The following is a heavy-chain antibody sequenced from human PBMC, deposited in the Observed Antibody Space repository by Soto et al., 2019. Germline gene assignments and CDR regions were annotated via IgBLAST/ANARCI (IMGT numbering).Heavy chain of an antibody. V-gene: IGHV3-30*18. CDR1: GFTFSSYG. Sequence: PGGSLRLSCAASGFTFSSYGMHWVRQAPGKGLEWVAVISYDGSNKYYADSVKGRFTISRDNSKNTLYLQMNSLRAEDTAVYYCAKLGTSLRYFDWLLYSPYYFDYWGQGTLVTVSS. CDR3: AKLGTSLRYFDWLLYSPYYFDY. D-gene: IGHD3-9*01. CDR2: ISYDGSNK. J-gene: IGHJ4*02.